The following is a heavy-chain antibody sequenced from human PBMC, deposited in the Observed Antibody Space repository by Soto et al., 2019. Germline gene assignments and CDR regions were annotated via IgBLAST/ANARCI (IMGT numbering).Heavy chain of an antibody. CDR3: AKWIFGVVVSSYGMDV. D-gene: IGHD3-3*01. CDR1: GFTFSSYA. Sequence: GGSLRLSCAASGFTFSSYAMIWVRQAPGKGLEWVSAISGSGGSTYYADSVKGRFTISRDNSKNTLYLQMNSLRAEDTAVYYCAKWIFGVVVSSYGMDVWGQGTTVTVSS. CDR2: ISGSGGST. V-gene: IGHV3-23*01. J-gene: IGHJ6*02.